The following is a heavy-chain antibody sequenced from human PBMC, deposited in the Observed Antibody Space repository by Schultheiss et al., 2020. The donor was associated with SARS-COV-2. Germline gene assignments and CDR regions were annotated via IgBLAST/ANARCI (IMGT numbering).Heavy chain of an antibody. CDR1: GGSISSYY. Sequence: SETLSLTCTVSGGSISSYYWSWIRQPPGKGLEWIGYIYYSGSTNYNPSLKSRVTISVDTSKNQFSLKLSSVTAADTAVYYCAREETEYGMDVWGQGTTVTVSS. V-gene: IGHV4-59*12. J-gene: IGHJ6*02. CDR3: AREETEYGMDV. CDR2: IYYSGST.